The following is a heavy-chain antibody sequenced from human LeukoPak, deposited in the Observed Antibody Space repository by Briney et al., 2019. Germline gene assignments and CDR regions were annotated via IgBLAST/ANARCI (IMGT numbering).Heavy chain of an antibody. V-gene: IGHV4-39*01. CDR2: IRYSGTT. D-gene: IGHD2-21*02. J-gene: IGHJ4*02. CDR1: GGSISSTYDH. CDR3: ARRLHYFDY. Sequence: SETLSLTCTVSGGSISSTYDHWDWIRPPPGKGLEWMGSIRYSGTTYYNPSLKGRVTIFVDTSNNQFSLRLRSVTAADTAVYYCARRLHYFDYWGQGSLVTVSS.